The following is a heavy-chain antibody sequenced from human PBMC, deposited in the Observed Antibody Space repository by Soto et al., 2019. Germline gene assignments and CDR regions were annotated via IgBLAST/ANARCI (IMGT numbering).Heavy chain of an antibody. CDR2: SSNSGTFA. CDR3: ARDSSGWSGGYFDY. V-gene: IGHV3-11*06. D-gene: IGHD6-19*01. Sequence: GGSLRLSCAASGFTFNEYYMSWIRQAPGKGLEWISYSSNSGTFARYADSVKGRFSISRDNAKNSLYLQINSLRGDDTAIYYCARDSSGWSGGYFDYWGQGTLVTVSS. CDR1: GFTFNEYY. J-gene: IGHJ4*02.